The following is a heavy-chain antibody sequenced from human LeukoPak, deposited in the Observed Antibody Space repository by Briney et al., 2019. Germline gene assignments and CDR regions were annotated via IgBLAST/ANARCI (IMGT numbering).Heavy chain of an antibody. Sequence: SVKVSCKASGGTFSSYAISWVRQAPGQGLEWMGGIIPIFGTANYAQKFQGRVTITADESASTAYMELSSLRSEDTAVYYCARVPVIAVAINWFDPWGQGTLVTVSS. D-gene: IGHD6-19*01. CDR1: GGTFSSYA. V-gene: IGHV1-69*13. CDR2: IIPIFGTA. J-gene: IGHJ5*02. CDR3: ARVPVIAVAINWFDP.